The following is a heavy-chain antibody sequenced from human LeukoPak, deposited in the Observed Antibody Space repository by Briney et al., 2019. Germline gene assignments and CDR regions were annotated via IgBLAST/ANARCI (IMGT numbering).Heavy chain of an antibody. D-gene: IGHD3-22*01. V-gene: IGHV3-30-3*01. J-gene: IGHJ4*02. CDR1: GFAFSSYA. CDR2: ISNDGNNK. CDR3: AAALAGTYYYDSSGYYQFDY. Sequence: GGSLRLSCAASGFAFSSYAMPWVRQAPGKGLEWVALISNDGNNKYHADSVKGRFTISRDNSKNTLYLQMNSLRAEDTAVYYCAAALAGTYYYDSSGYYQFDYWGQGTLVTVSS.